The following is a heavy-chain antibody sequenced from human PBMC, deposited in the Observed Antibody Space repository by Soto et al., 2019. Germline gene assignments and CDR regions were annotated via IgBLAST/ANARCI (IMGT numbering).Heavy chain of an antibody. Sequence: QVQLVQSGAEVKKPGASVKVSCKASGYTFTSYAMHWVRQAPGQRLEWMGWIIPIFGTANYAQKFQGRVTITADESTSTAYMELSSLRSEDTAVYYCASELRYYYYGMDVWGQGTTVTVSS. J-gene: IGHJ6*02. D-gene: IGHD3-3*01. V-gene: IGHV1-69*13. CDR3: ASELRYYYYGMDV. CDR1: GYTFTSYA. CDR2: IIPIFGTA.